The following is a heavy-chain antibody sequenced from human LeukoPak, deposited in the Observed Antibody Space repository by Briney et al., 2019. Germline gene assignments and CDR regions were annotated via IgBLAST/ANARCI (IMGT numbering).Heavy chain of an antibody. CDR1: GYSFTRNG. V-gene: IGHV1-18*01. CDR2: ISANSGNT. Sequence: ASVKVSCKPSGYSFTRNGISWVRQTPGQGLEWMAWISANSGNTNYAQNFQDRVTLTTDTSTSTAYMELRSLRSDDTAVYYCARDVNYAFDYWGQGTLVTVSS. D-gene: IGHD3-16*01. CDR3: ARDVNYAFDY. J-gene: IGHJ4*02.